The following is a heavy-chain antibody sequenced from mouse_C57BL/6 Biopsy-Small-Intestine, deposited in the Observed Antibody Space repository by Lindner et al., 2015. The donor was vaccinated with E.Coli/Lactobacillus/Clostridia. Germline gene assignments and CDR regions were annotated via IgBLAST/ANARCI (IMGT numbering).Heavy chain of an antibody. V-gene: IGHV1-80*01. Sequence: VQLQESGAELVKPGASVKISCKASGYAFSSYWMNWVKQRPGKGLEWIGQIYPGDGDTNYNGKFKGKATLTADKSSSTAYMQLSSLTSEDSAVYFCARGGDDYDAWFAYWGQGTLVTVSA. J-gene: IGHJ3*01. CDR3: ARGGDDYDAWFAY. CDR2: IYPGDGDT. CDR1: GYAFSSYW. D-gene: IGHD2-4*01.